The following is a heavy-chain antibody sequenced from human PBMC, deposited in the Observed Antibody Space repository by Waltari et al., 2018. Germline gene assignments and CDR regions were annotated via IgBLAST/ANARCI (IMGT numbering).Heavy chain of an antibody. Sequence: EVQLVESGGGLVQPGGSLRLSCAVLGFTFNNYWMTWVRQAPGKGLEGVANRKKDGSVKNYVDSGKGRFTISRDNAENSLYLQMSSLRDDDTSVYYCARYATSPSRIDYWGQGTLVTVSS. D-gene: IGHD2-2*01. J-gene: IGHJ4*02. CDR3: ARYATSPSRIDY. V-gene: IGHV3-7*01. CDR2: RKKDGSVK. CDR1: GFTFNNYW.